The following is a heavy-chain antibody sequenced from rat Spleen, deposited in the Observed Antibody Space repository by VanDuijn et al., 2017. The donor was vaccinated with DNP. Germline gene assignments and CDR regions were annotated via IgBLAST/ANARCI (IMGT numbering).Heavy chain of an antibody. J-gene: IGHJ2*01. CDR2: ISYDGSST. CDR3: ARVQWDYFDY. V-gene: IGHV5-29*01. CDR1: GFTFSDYY. D-gene: IGHD1-1*01. Sequence: EVQLVESDGGLVQPGRSLKLSCAASGFTFSDYYMAWVRQAPTKGLEWVATISYDGSSTYYRDSVKGRFTISRDNAKSTLYLQMDSLRSEDTATYYCARVQWDYFDYWGQGVMVTVSS.